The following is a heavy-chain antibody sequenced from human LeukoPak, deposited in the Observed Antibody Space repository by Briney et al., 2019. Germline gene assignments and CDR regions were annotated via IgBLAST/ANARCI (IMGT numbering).Heavy chain of an antibody. D-gene: IGHD3-22*01. CDR2: IIPIFGTA. J-gene: IGHJ4*02. CDR1: GGTFSSYA. V-gene: IGHV1-69*13. CDR3: AKATSHYDSSGYMAN. Sequence: SVKVSCKASGGTFSSYAISWVRQAPGQGLEWMGGIIPIFGTANYAQKFQGRVTITADESTSTAYMELSSLRSEDTAVYYCAKATSHYDSSGYMANWGPGTLVTVSS.